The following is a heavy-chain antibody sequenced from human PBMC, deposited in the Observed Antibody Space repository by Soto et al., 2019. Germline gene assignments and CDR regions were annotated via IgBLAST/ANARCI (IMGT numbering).Heavy chain of an antibody. CDR2: IYDSGST. CDR1: GGSISGGVGGLYY. D-gene: IGHD4-17*01. J-gene: IGHJ2*01. V-gene: IGHV4-30-4*01. Sequence: QLQLRESGPGLVKPSETLSLTCTVSGGSISGGVGGLYYWSWIRQPPGKGLEWIGYIYDSGSTYYNPSLKGRVTISVDPSKNHFSRWLSSVTAADTAVYYCAREVIPLTTDWYFDLWGRGTLVTVSS. CDR3: AREVIPLTTDWYFDL.